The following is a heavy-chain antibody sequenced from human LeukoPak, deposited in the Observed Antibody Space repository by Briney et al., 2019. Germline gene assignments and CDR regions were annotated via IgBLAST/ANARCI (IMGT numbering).Heavy chain of an antibody. CDR1: GGSISSSSYY. CDR3: ARGKSSPVVVHI. D-gene: IGHD3-22*01. J-gene: IGHJ3*02. V-gene: IGHV4-39*07. CDR2: IYYSGST. Sequence: SETLSLTCTVSGGSISSSSYYWGWIRQPPGKGLEWIGSIYYSGSTYYNPSLKSRVTISVDTSKNQFSLKLSSVTAADTAVYYCARGKSSPVVVHIWGQGTMVTVSS.